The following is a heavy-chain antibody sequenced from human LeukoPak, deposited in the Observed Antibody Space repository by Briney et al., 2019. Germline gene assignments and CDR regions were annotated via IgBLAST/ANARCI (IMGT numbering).Heavy chain of an antibody. CDR3: ARGCSGGSCYGSYDY. V-gene: IGHV4-59*01. Sequence: SETLSLTCTVSSGSISSYYWSWIRQPPGKGLEWIGYIYYSGSTNYNPSLKSRVTISVDTSKNQFSLKLSSVTAADTAVYYCARGCSGGSCYGSYDYWGQGTLVTVSS. CDR1: SGSISSYY. D-gene: IGHD2-15*01. J-gene: IGHJ4*02. CDR2: IYYSGST.